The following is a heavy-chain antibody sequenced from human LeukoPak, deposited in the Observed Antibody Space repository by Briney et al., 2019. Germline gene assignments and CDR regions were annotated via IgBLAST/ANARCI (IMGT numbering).Heavy chain of an antibody. Sequence: GGSLRLSCAASGFTFSSYAMSWGRQAPGKGLEWVSAISGSGGSTYYADSVKGRFTISRDNSKNTLYLQMNSLRAEDTAVYYCAKSEEYYDILTGYYLDYWGQGTLVTVSS. CDR1: GFTFSSYA. CDR3: AKSEEYYDILTGYYLDY. V-gene: IGHV3-23*01. J-gene: IGHJ4*02. D-gene: IGHD3-9*01. CDR2: ISGSGGST.